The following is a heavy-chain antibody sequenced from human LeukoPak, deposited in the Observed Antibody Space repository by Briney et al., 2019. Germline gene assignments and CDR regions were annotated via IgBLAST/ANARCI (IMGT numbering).Heavy chain of an antibody. V-gene: IGHV3-21*06. CDR2: ISSSSSYI. J-gene: IGHJ4*02. CDR1: GFTFSSYS. CDR3: ARETQLEWLLPCDF. D-gene: IGHD3-22*01. Sequence: PGGSLRLSCAASGFTFSSYSMNWVRQAPGKGLEWVSSISSSSSYIYYADSVNGRFTISRDNAKNSVYLQMNSLRVEDTAVYYCARETQLEWLLPCDFWGQGTLVSVSS.